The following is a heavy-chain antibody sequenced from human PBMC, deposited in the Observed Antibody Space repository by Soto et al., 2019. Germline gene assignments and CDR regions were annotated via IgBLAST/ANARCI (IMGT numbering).Heavy chain of an antibody. CDR1: GGPFSSSA. D-gene: IGHD1-26*01. CDR2: LTPSRGPP. CDR3: ARAVGGSYFDF. J-gene: IGHJ4*02. Sequence: QVQLVQSGAEVKKPGSSVKVSCKASGGPFSSSAITWVRQAPGQGLEGMARLTPSRGPPAYAPKFQGRLTITADESTSTAYMELSTLTSEDTAVYYCARAVGGSYFDFWGRGTQVTVSS. V-gene: IGHV1-69*11.